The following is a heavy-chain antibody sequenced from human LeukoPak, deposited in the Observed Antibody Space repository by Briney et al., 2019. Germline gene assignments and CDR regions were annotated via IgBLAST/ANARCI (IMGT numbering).Heavy chain of an antibody. CDR2: INAGNGNT. Sequence: ASVKVSCKASGYTFTSYAMHWVRQAPGQRLEWMGWINAGNGNTKYSQKFQGRVTITRDTSASTAYMELSSLRSEDTAVYYCARPTVAGTFYFDYWGQGTLVTVSS. CDR3: ARPTVAGTFYFDY. V-gene: IGHV1-3*01. J-gene: IGHJ4*02. D-gene: IGHD6-19*01. CDR1: GYTFTSYA.